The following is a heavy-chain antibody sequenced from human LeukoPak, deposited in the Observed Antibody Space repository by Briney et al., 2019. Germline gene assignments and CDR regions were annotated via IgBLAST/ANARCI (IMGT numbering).Heavy chain of an antibody. Sequence: GGSLRLSCAASGFTFRSFAMNWVRQAPGKGLEWVSGISGGGGNTNYADSVKGRFTTSRDNSKNTLYLQMNSLRAEDTAVYYCAKDLSSSWYLDYYYGMDVWGQGTTVTVSS. CDR3: AKDLSSSWYLDYYYGMDV. D-gene: IGHD6-13*01. V-gene: IGHV3-23*01. J-gene: IGHJ6*02. CDR2: ISGGGGNT. CDR1: GFTFRSFA.